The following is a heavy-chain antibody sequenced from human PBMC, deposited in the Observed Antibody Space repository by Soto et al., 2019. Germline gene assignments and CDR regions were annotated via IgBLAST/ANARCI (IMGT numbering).Heavy chain of an antibody. J-gene: IGHJ4*02. V-gene: IGHV3-74*01. CDR1: GFTFSSYW. D-gene: IGHD3-22*01. Sequence: SLRLSCAASGFTFSSYWMHWVRQAPGKGLVWVSRINSDGSSTSYADSVKGRFTISRDNAKNTLYLQMNSLRAEDTAVYYCARERTSMIVVGTTDYWGQGTLVTVSS. CDR3: ARERTSMIVVGTTDY. CDR2: INSDGSST.